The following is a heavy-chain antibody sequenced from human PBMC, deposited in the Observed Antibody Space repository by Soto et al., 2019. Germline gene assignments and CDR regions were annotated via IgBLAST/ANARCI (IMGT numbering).Heavy chain of an antibody. CDR1: GASVNDGTYY. J-gene: IGHJ4*02. CDR3: ARVRTGSQFDY. V-gene: IGHV4-39*02. CDR2: IYYTGSA. Sequence: QLQLRESGPGLVRPSETLFLTCVVSGASVNDGTYYWAWVRQPPGQGLEWIGTIYYTGSAYYNASLQSRLSMFVDTSRNHFSLKLRSVTAADTAVFYCARVRTGSQFDYWGQGTLVTVST.